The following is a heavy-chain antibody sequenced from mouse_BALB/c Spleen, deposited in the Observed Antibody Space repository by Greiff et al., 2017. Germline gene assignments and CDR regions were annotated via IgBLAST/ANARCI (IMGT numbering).Heavy chain of an antibody. D-gene: IGHD2-1*01. CDR2: ILPGSGST. CDR3: ASWDGNYEDYAMDY. CDR1: GYTFSSYW. J-gene: IGHJ4*01. V-gene: IGHV1-9*01. Sequence: QVQLQQSGAELMKPGASVKISCKATGYTFSSYWIEWVKQRPGHGLEWIGEILPGSGSTNYNEKFKGKATFTAYTSSNTAYMQLSSLTSEDSAVYYCASWDGNYEDYAMDYWGQGTSVTVSS.